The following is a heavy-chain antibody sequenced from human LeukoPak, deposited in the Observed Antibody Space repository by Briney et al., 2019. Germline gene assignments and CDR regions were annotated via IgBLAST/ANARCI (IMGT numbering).Heavy chain of an antibody. D-gene: IGHD6-13*01. Sequence: SETLSLTCTVSGGSISSSNYYWGWIRQPPGKGLEWIGSIYYSGSTYYKPSLKSRVTISVDTSKNQFSLKLSSVTAADTAVYYCARLVVSNWYHEVLLGRDYWGQGTLVTVSS. V-gene: IGHV4-39*01. J-gene: IGHJ4*02. CDR1: GGSISSSNYY. CDR2: IYYSGST. CDR3: ARLVVSNWYHEVLLGRDY.